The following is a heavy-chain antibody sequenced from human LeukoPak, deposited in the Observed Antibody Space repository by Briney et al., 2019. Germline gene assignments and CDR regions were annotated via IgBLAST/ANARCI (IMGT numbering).Heavy chain of an antibody. CDR1: GGTFSSYA. CDR3: ARDLAAAGYYYYMDV. J-gene: IGHJ6*03. V-gene: IGHV1-18*01. Sequence: GASVKVSCKASGGTFSSYAISWVRQAPGQGLEWMGWISAYNGNINYAQKLQGRVTMTTDTSTSTAYMELRSLRSDDTAVYYCARDLAAAGYYYYMDVWGKGTTVTISS. CDR2: ISAYNGNI. D-gene: IGHD6-13*01.